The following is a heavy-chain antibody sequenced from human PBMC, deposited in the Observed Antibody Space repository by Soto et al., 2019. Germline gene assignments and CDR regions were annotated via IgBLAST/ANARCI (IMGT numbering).Heavy chain of an antibody. V-gene: IGHV3-23*01. CDR1: GFSFGSYA. CDR3: VKGGPTVIYFDH. D-gene: IGHD4-17*01. Sequence: EVQLLESGGGLVQPGGSLRVSCAASGFSFGSYAMTWVRQAPGKGLEWVSSIGGYGHTTHYAETVQARFTISRDDSKKTVDLQMNNLRVEDTAVYYCVKGGPTVIYFDHWGQGRLVSVSS. J-gene: IGHJ4*02. CDR2: IGGYGHTT.